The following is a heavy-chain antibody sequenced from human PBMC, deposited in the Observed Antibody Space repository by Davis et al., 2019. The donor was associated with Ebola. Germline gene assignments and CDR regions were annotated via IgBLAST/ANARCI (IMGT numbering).Heavy chain of an antibody. CDR1: GFTFSRYG. D-gene: IGHD3-22*01. CDR3: SGWLFGSFDN. J-gene: IGHJ4*02. Sequence: GGSLRLSCVASGFTFSRYGMHWVRQAPGKGLEWVAVTSYDGSDKYYADSVKGRFTISRDNSKNTLYLQMNSLRAEDTALYYCSGWLFGSFDNWGQGTLVTVSS. V-gene: IGHV3-30*03. CDR2: TSYDGSDK.